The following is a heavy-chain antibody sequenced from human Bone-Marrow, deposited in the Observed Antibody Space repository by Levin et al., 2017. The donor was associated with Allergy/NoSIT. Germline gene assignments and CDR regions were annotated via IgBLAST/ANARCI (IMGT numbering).Heavy chain of an antibody. V-gene: IGHV3-23*01. Sequence: GESLKISCAASGFTFRSRAMTWVRQAPGKGLEWVSVISDDATYKFYADSVKGRFSISRDNDKNIVHLQMDGLRVEDTALYYCARGGLYWGYSFDIWGQGTMVTVSS. D-gene: IGHD3-22*01. CDR3: ARGGLYWGYSFDI. J-gene: IGHJ3*02. CDR2: ISDDATYK. CDR1: GFTFRSRA.